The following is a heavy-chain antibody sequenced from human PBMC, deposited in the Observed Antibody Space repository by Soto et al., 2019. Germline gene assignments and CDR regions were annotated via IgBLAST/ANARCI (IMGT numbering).Heavy chain of an antibody. J-gene: IGHJ4*02. D-gene: IGHD6-19*01. CDR2: ISSDGSST. CDR1: GLPFIDNW. Sequence: GGSLRVSCAASGLPFIDNWMHWVRQAPGKGLVWVSRISSDGSSTTYADSVKGRFTVSRDNAQNTLYLQMSGLRAEDTAMYYCARDSYSSATHWGQGTLVTVSS. V-gene: IGHV3-74*01. CDR3: ARDSYSSATH.